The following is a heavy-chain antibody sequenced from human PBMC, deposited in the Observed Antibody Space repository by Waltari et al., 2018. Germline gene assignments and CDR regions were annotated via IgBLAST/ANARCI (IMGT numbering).Heavy chain of an antibody. V-gene: IGHV2-5*02. J-gene: IGHJ5*02. CDR1: GFSLATSGVG. CDR3: ARAYYYGSGSVYNVWFDP. Sequence: QITLKESGPTLVKPTQTLTLTCTFSGFSLATSGVGVAWIRQPPGKALEWLALIYWDDYKGYSPSLRSSYTITKATSKNQVVLTMTNMDPVDTATYFCARAYYYGSGSVYNVWFDPWGQGTLVTVSS. D-gene: IGHD3-10*01. CDR2: IYWDDYK.